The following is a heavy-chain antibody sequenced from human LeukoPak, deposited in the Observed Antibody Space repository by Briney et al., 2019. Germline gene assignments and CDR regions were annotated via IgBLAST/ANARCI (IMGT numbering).Heavy chain of an antibody. V-gene: IGHV4-59*01. CDR3: ARVEMATTLDY. CDR1: GGSISSYY. Sequence: NPSETLSLTCTVSGGSISSYYWSWIRQPPGKGLEWIGYIYYSGSTNYNPSLKSRVTISVDTSKNQFSLKLSSVTAADTAVYYCARVEMATTLDYWGQGTLVTVSS. D-gene: IGHD5-24*01. J-gene: IGHJ4*02. CDR2: IYYSGST.